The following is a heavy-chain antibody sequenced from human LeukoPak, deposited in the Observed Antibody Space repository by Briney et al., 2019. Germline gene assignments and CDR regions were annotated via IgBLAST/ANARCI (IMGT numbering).Heavy chain of an antibody. Sequence: PGGSLRLSCAASGFPFSDYELNWVRQAPGKGLEWLSWISGGGSTYYNADSVGGRFTISRDNARNSLYLQMDSLRSEDTAICYCARESMDTGGDCSIDYWGQGTLVTVSS. J-gene: IGHJ4*02. V-gene: IGHV3-48*03. CDR2: ISGGGSTY. CDR1: GFPFSDYE. D-gene: IGHD2-21*02. CDR3: ARESMDTGGDCSIDY.